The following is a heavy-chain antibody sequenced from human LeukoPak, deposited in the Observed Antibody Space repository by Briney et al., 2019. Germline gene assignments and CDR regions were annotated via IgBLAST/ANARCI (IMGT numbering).Heavy chain of an antibody. CDR3: ARELAEGFDY. J-gene: IGHJ4*02. V-gene: IGHV3-21*01. D-gene: IGHD6-25*01. CDR1: GFTFSTYP. Sequence: GGSLRLSCAASGFTFSTYPMNWVRQAPGKGVEWVSSLGGSSGSIYYGDCVKGGFTIFRDNAKNSLYLQMNSLRAEHTAVYYCARELAEGFDYWGQGTLVTVSS. CDR2: LGGSSGSI.